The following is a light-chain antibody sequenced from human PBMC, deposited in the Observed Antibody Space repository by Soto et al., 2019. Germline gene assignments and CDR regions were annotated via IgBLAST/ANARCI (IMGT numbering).Light chain of an antibody. V-gene: IGLV7-46*01. J-gene: IGLJ3*02. CDR3: FLPYSGARRV. CDR1: TGAVTSGHY. Sequence: QAVVTQEPSLTVSPGGTVTLTCGSSTGAVTSGHYPYWFQQKPGQAPRTLIYDTSNKHSWTPARFSGSLLGGKAALTLSGAQLGVGAEYYFFLPYSGARRVFAGGTKLTVL. CDR2: DTS.